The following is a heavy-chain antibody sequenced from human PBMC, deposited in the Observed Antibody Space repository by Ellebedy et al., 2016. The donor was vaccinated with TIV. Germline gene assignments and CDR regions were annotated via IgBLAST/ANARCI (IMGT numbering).Heavy chain of an antibody. Sequence: MPGGSLRLSCTVSGASISSWYWSWIRQAPGKGLEGIGYVYYTGSTNYSPSLKSRVSMSVDTSKNQFSLKLGSVTAADTAVYYCARARPRPVRDGNTFYFDYWGQGTLVTVSS. D-gene: IGHD5-24*01. V-gene: IGHV4-59*08. CDR3: ARARPRPVRDGNTFYFDY. CDR1: GASISSWY. J-gene: IGHJ4*02. CDR2: VYYTGST.